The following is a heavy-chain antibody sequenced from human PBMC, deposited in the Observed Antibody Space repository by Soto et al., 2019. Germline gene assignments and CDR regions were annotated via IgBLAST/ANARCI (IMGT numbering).Heavy chain of an antibody. CDR3: ARERAAAGGGDFDY. CDR2: IYYSGST. CDR1: GGSISSYY. J-gene: IGHJ4*02. D-gene: IGHD6-13*01. Sequence: SETLSLTCTVSGGSISSYYWSWIRQPPGKGLEWIGYIYYSGSTNYNPSLKSRVTISVDTSKNQFSLKLTSVTAADTAVYYCARERAAAGGGDFDYWGQGTLVTVSS. V-gene: IGHV4-59*01.